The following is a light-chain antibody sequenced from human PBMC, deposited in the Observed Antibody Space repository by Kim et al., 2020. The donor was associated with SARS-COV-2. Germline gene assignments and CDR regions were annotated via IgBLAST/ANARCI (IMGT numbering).Light chain of an antibody. Sequence: PGQKGTISGTGSSSNIGNNYVSWYQQLPGTAPKLLIYDNNKRPSGIPDRFSGSKSGTSATLGITGLQTGDEADYYCGTWDSSLSAVFGGGTKLTVL. CDR2: DNN. V-gene: IGLV1-51*01. J-gene: IGLJ3*02. CDR1: SSNIGNNY. CDR3: GTWDSSLSAV.